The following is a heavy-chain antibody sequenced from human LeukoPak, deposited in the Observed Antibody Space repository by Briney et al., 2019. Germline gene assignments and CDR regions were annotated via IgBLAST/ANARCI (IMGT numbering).Heavy chain of an antibody. V-gene: IGHV3-21*01. CDR2: ITGSGTYI. Sequence: PGGSLRLSCAASRFTFSSYSMNWVRQAPGKGLEWVSSITGSGTYIYYADSVKGRFTISRDNAKNSLYLQMNSLRAEDTAVYYCARARTGGTWSFDPWGQGTLVTVSS. CDR1: RFTFSSYS. D-gene: IGHD2-15*01. CDR3: ARARTGGTWSFDP. J-gene: IGHJ5*02.